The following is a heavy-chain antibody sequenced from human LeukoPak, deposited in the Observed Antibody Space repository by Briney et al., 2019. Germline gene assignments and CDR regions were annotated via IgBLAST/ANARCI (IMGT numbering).Heavy chain of an antibody. CDR2: IRYDGSNK. V-gene: IGHV3-30*02. J-gene: IGHJ6*03. Sequence: GGSLRLSCAASGFTFSSYGMHWVRQAPGKGLQWVAFIRYDGSNKYYADSVKGRFTISRDNSKNTLILQMNSLRAEDTAVYYCAKCLKSLDYYYHMVVWGKGTTVTVSS. CDR1: GFTFSSYG. D-gene: IGHD3-16*01. CDR3: AKCLKSLDYYYHMVV.